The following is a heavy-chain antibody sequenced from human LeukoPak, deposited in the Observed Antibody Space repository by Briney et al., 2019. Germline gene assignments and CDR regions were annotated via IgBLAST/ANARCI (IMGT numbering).Heavy chain of an antibody. J-gene: IGHJ4*02. V-gene: IGHV4-59*01. CDR1: GATISIYT. D-gene: IGHD6-13*01. CDR3: ARVTGYMTEDYFDY. CDR2: IYYSGST. Sequence: PSDTLSLSCTVTGATISIYTWSGIRQHPWKGLECIWYIYYSGSTNYITSLMSRVTLSVDTSKNQLSLRLSSVTAADTAVYYCARVTGYMTEDYFDYWGQGTLITVSS.